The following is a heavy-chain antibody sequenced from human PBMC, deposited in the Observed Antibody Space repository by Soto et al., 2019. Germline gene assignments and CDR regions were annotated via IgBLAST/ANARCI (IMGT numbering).Heavy chain of an antibody. J-gene: IGHJ4*02. CDR1: GGTFSSYT. CDR3: ARGRVYSGYALNDY. Sequence: QVQLVQSGAEVKKPGSSVKVSCKASGGTFSSYTISWVRQAPGQGLEWMGRIIPILGIANYAQKFQGRVTITADKSTSTAYMELRSLRSEDTAVYYCARGRVYSGYALNDYCGQGTLVTVSS. D-gene: IGHD5-12*01. CDR2: IIPILGIA. V-gene: IGHV1-69*02.